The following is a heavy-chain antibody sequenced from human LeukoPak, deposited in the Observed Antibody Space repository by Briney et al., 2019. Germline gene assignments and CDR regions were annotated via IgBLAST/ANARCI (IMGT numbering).Heavy chain of an antibody. V-gene: IGHV3-7*03. CDR2: IKQDGSEK. D-gene: IGHD1-7*01. J-gene: IGHJ3*02. CDR3: AKAVWYNWNFDAFDI. Sequence: GGSLRLSCAASGFTFSSYWMSWVRQAPGKGLEWVANIKQDGSEKYYVDSVKGRFTISRDNSKNTLYLQMNSLRAEDTAVYYCAKAVWYNWNFDAFDIWGQGTMVTVSS. CDR1: GFTFSSYW.